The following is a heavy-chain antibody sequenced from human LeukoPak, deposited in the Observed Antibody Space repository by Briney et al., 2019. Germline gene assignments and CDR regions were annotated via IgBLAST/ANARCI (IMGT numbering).Heavy chain of an antibody. CDR1: GFTVSSNY. J-gene: IGHJ4*02. D-gene: IGHD4-17*01. CDR2: ISSSSIPT. CDR3: ARDWYGDDGY. Sequence: PGGSLRLSCAASGFTVSSNYMSWVRQAPGKGLEWVPYISSSSIPTYYADSVNGRFTISGDNAKNSLYLQMNSLRVEDTAVYYCARDWYGDDGYWGQGTLVTVSS. V-gene: IGHV3-48*01.